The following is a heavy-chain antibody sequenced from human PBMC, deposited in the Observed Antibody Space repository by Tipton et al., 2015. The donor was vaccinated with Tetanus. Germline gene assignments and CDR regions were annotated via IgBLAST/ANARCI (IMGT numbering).Heavy chain of an antibody. CDR2: IYPGDSDT. CDR3: ARLGSFGSFYSGMDV. J-gene: IGHJ6*02. Sequence: QSGPEVKKPGESLKISCKGSGYSFTSYWIGWGRQMPGKGLEWMGIIYPGDSDTRYSPSFQGQVTISAGKSISAAYLQWSSLKASDTAMYYCARLGSFGSFYSGMDVWGQGTTVTVSS. CDR1: GYSFTSYW. V-gene: IGHV5-51*01. D-gene: IGHD3-10*01.